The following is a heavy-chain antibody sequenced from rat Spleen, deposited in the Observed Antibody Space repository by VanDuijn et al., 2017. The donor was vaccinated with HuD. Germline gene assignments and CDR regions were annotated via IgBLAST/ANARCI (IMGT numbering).Heavy chain of an antibody. V-gene: IGHV5-7*01. CDR3: TRGYAHY. Sequence: EVQLVESGGGLVQPGRSLKLSCAASGFTFSDYYMAWVRQAPTKGLEWVATISYDGSSTYYRDSVKGRFTISRDNAKSTLYLQMDSLRSEETATYYCTRGYAHYWGQGVMVTVSS. CDR1: GFTFSDYY. CDR2: ISYDGSST. D-gene: IGHD1-12*03. J-gene: IGHJ2*01.